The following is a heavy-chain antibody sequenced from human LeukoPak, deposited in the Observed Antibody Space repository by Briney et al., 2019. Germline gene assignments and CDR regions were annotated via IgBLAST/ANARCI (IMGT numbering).Heavy chain of an antibody. CDR2: IYYSGST. CDR1: GYSISSGYY. V-gene: IGHV4-38-2*01. Sequence: PSETLSLTCAVSGYSISSGYYWGWIRQPPGKGLEWIGSIYYSGSTYYNPSLKSRVTISVDTSKNQFSLKLSSVTAADTAVYYCARHLAAAGFYYFDYWGQGTLVTVSS. J-gene: IGHJ4*02. D-gene: IGHD6-13*01. CDR3: ARHLAAAGFYYFDY.